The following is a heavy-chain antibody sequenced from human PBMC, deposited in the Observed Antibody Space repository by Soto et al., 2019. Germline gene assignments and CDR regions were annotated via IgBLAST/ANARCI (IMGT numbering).Heavy chain of an antibody. J-gene: IGHJ4*02. CDR3: ARLRASGWYMGGYLDS. CDR2: IVTSSAYT. Sequence: PGGSLRLSCVVSGFTFSDYYMSWLRQAPGKALEWVSYIVTSSAYTKYADFVKGRFSISRDNAKNSLYLEMNSLRVEDTAVYYCARLRASGWYMGGYLDSWGQGTLVTVSS. V-gene: IGHV3-11*06. CDR1: GFTFSDYY. D-gene: IGHD6-13*01.